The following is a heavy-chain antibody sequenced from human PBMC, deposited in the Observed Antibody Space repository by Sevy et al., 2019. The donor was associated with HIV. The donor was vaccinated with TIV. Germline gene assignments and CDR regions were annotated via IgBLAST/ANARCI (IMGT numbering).Heavy chain of an antibody. D-gene: IGHD2-8*01. J-gene: IGHJ4*02. V-gene: IGHV3-23*01. Sequence: GGSLRLSCTASGFTFRKYSMSWVRQPPGKGLEWVSTLSFGCGKINHADSVKGRFTISRDNSKNSLYLQMNNLRAEDTAVYYCAREGCTKPHDYWGQGTLVTVSS. CDR1: GFTFRKYS. CDR3: AREGCTKPHDY. CDR2: LSFGCGKI.